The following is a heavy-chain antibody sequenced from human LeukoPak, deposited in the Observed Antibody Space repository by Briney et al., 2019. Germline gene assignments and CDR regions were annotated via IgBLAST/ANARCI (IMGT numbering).Heavy chain of an antibody. CDR1: GGSISSYY. V-gene: IGHV4-59*08. CDR2: IYYSGST. D-gene: IGHD3-10*01. J-gene: IGHJ3*02. CDR3: ARRAHGYYGSGSYLGQPNDAFDI. Sequence: SETLSLTCTISGGSISSYYWSWIRQPPGKGLEWIGYIYYSGSTNYNPSLKSRVTISVDTSKNQFSLKLSSVTAADTAVYYCARRAHGYYGSGSYLGQPNDAFDIWGQGTMVTVSS.